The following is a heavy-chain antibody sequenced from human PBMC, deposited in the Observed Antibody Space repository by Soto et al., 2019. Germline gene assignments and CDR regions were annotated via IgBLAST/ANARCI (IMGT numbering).Heavy chain of an antibody. D-gene: IGHD3-3*01. CDR2: IYYSGNT. J-gene: IGHJ3*02. Sequence: QVQLQESGPGLVKPSQTLSLTCTVSGGSISSGGYYWSWIRQHPGKGLEWIGYIYYSGNTYYKPSLKSRLTISVDTSKNQFSLKLSSVTAADTAVYYCARVFRDADAFDIWGQGTMVTVSS. CDR3: ARVFRDADAFDI. CDR1: GGSISSGGYY. V-gene: IGHV4-31*03.